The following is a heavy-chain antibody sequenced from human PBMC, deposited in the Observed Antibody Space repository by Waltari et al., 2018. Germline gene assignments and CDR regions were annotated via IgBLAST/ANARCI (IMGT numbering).Heavy chain of an antibody. D-gene: IGHD4-17*01. Sequence: EVQLVASGGGLVQPGGSLRLSCAASGLMSGNYWMTWVRQAPGKGLGWVATINLDGSEKDYADSVRGRFSVSRDNSKKSLYLQMDGLRAEDTAVYSCARHPAPGTVDQWGQGTLVTVSS. CDR1: GLMSGNYW. J-gene: IGHJ4*02. CDR3: ARHPAPGTVDQ. CDR2: INLDGSEK. V-gene: IGHV3-7*01.